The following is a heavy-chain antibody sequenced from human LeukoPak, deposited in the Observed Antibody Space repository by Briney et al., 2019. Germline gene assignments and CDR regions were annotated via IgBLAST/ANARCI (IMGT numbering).Heavy chain of an antibody. CDR1: GGSISSGSYY. CDR2: IYTSGST. CDR3: ASPPVYDSSGYYYFQH. Sequence: TLSLTCTVSGGSISSGSYYWSWIRQPAGKGLEWIGRIYTSGSTNYNPSLKSRVTISVDTSKNQFSLKLSSVTAADTAVYYCASPPVYDSSGYYYFQHWGQGTLVTVSS. J-gene: IGHJ1*01. V-gene: IGHV4-61*02. D-gene: IGHD3-22*01.